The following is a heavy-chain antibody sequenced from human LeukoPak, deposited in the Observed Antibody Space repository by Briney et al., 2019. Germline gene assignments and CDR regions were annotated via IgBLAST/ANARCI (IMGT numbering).Heavy chain of an antibody. CDR2: ISYSSSDI. Sequence: PGGSLRLSCAVSGFIFSSYSMNWVRQAPGKGLEWISYISYSSSDIYYADSVKGRFTISRDNAKYLLYLQMNSLRAEDTAVYYCASSYDWGQGTLVTVSS. CDR1: GFIFSSYS. D-gene: IGHD3-10*01. J-gene: IGHJ4*02. V-gene: IGHV3-48*01. CDR3: ASSYD.